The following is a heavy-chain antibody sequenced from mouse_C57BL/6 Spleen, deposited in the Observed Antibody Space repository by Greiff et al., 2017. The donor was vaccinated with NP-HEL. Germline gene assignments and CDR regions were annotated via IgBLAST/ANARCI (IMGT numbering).Heavy chain of an antibody. CDR2: IDPETGGT. J-gene: IGHJ3*01. CDR3: TRGATVAPAWFAY. Sequence: QVQLQQSGAELVRPGASVTLSCKASGYTFTDYEMHWVKQTPVHGLEWIGAIDPETGGTAYNQKFKGKAILTADKSSSTAYMELRSLTSEDSAVYYCTRGATVAPAWFAYWGQGTLVTVSA. CDR1: GYTFTDYE. V-gene: IGHV1-15*01. D-gene: IGHD1-1*01.